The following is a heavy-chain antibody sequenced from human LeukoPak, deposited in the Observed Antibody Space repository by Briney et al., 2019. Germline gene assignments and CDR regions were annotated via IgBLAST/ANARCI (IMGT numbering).Heavy chain of an antibody. Sequence: SETLSLTCTVSGGSISSYYWSWIRQPQGKGLEWIGYIYYSGSTNYNPSLKSRVTISVDTSKNQFSLKLSSVTAADTAVYYCARSPTLYFGADYWGQGTLVTVSS. CDR3: ARSPTLYFGADY. CDR2: IYYSGST. J-gene: IGHJ4*02. CDR1: GGSISSYY. D-gene: IGHD3-10*01. V-gene: IGHV4-59*01.